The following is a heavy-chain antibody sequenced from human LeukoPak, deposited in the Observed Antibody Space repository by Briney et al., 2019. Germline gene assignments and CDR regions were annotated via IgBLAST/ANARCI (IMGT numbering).Heavy chain of an antibody. Sequence: ASVKVSCKASGYTFTSYYMHWVRQAPGEGLEWMGITNPSGGSTSYAQKFQGRVTMTRDTSTSTVYMELSSLRSEDTAVYYCARCGEPSYDILTGYSRFDYWGQGTLVTVSS. V-gene: IGHV1-46*01. CDR3: ARCGEPSYDILTGYSRFDY. D-gene: IGHD3-9*01. CDR1: GYTFTSYY. CDR2: TNPSGGST. J-gene: IGHJ4*02.